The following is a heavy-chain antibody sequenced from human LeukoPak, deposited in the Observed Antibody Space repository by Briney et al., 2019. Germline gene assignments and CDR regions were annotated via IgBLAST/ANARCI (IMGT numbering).Heavy chain of an antibody. V-gene: IGHV3-20*04. D-gene: IGHD3-10*01. CDR1: GFTFDDYG. J-gene: IGHJ5*02. CDR2: INWNGGST. CDR3: ARDHYGSGGDWFDP. Sequence: GGSLRLSCAASGFTFDDYGMSWVRQAPGKGLEWVSGINWNGGSTGYADSVKGRFTISKDNAKNSLYLQMNSLRAEDTALYYCARDHYGSGGDWFDPWGQGTLVTVSS.